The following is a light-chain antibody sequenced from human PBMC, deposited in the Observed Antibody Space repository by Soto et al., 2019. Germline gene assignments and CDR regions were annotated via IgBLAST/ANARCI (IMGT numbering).Light chain of an antibody. CDR1: SSDVGGYNY. Sequence: QSALTQPRSVSGSPGQSVTISCTGTSSDVGGYNYVSWYQQHTGKAPKLMIYDVSKRPSGVPDRFSGSKSGNTASLTISGLQAEDEADYYCCSYAGGYTLGVFGGGTQLTVL. V-gene: IGLV2-11*01. CDR2: DVS. CDR3: CSYAGGYTLGV. J-gene: IGLJ2*01.